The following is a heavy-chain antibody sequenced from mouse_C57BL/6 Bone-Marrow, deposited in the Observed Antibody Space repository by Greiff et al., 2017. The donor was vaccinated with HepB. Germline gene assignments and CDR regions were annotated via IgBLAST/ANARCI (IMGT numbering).Heavy chain of an antibody. D-gene: IGHD1-1*01. CDR3: ATFITTVVDRFAY. V-gene: IGHV1-59*01. Sequence: QVQLQQPGAELVRPGTSVKLSCKASGYTFTSYWMHWVKQRPGQGLEWIGVIDPSDSYTNYNQKFKGKATLTVDTSSSTAYMQLSSLTSEDSAVYYCATFITTVVDRFAYWGQGTLVTVSA. CDR1: GYTFTSYW. J-gene: IGHJ3*01. CDR2: IDPSDSYT.